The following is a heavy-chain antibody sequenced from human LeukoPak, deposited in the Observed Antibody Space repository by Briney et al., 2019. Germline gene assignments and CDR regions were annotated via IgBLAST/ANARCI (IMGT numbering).Heavy chain of an antibody. CDR1: GGSISSTSYF. CDR3: ARFFRGDYDAFDI. V-gene: IGHV4-39*01. CDR2: IYYSGST. D-gene: IGHD4-17*01. J-gene: IGHJ3*02. Sequence: SETLSLTCTVSGGSISSTSYFWGWIRQPPGKGLEWIGSIYYSGSTNYNPSLKSPVTMSVDTPKNQFSLKLTSVTAADTAVYYCARFFRGDYDAFDIWGQGTMVTVSS.